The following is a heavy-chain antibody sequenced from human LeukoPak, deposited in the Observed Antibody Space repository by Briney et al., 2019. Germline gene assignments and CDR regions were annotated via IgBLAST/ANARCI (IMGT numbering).Heavy chain of an antibody. CDR1: GFTFSSYG. V-gene: IGHV3-33*01. D-gene: IGHD6-19*01. CDR3: ARDVTGYSSGGGSADYYYYGMDV. J-gene: IGHJ6*02. Sequence: GGSLRPSCAASGFTFSSYGMHWVRQAPGKGLEWVAVIWYDGSNKYYADSVKGRFTISRDNSKNTLYLQMNSLRAEDTAVYYCARDVTGYSSGGGSADYYYYGMDVWGQGTTVTVSS. CDR2: IWYDGSNK.